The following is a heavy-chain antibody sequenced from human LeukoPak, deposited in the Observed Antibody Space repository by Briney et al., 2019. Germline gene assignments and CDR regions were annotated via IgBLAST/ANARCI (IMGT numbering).Heavy chain of an antibody. J-gene: IGHJ4*02. V-gene: IGHV1-46*01. CDR2: INPSGGST. CDR1: GYTFTSYY. D-gene: IGHD7-27*01. CDR3: AINLGGGPDY. Sequence: GASVKVSCKASGYTFTSYYIHWVRQAPEQGLEWMGIINPSGGSTSYAQKFQGRVAMTRDTSTSTVYMELSSLRSEDTAVYYCAINLGGGPDYWGQGTLVTVSS.